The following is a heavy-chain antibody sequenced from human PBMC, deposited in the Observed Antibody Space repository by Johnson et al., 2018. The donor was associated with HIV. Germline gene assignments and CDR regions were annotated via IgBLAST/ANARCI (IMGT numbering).Heavy chain of an antibody. CDR3: ASKAAGTMHAFDI. D-gene: IGHD6-13*01. CDR1: GFTFSSYA. J-gene: IGHJ3*02. V-gene: IGHV3-30*04. CDR2: ISYDGSNK. Sequence: QMQLVESGGGVVQPGRSLRLSCAAYGFTFSSYAMHWVRQAPGKGLEWVAVISYDGSNKYYADSVKGRFTISRDNSKNTLYLQMNSLRAEDTAVYYCASKAAGTMHAFDIWGQGTMVTVSS.